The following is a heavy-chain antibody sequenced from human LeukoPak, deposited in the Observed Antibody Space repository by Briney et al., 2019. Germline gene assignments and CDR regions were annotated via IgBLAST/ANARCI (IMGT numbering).Heavy chain of an antibody. J-gene: IGHJ4*02. CDR3: ARDFNYYGSGSPWSDY. V-gene: IGHV3-21*01. CDR1: GFTFSSYS. Sequence: GGSLRLSCAASGFTFSSYSMNWVRQAPGKGLEWVSSISSSSSYIYYADSVKGRFTISTDNAKNSLYLQMNSLRTEDTAVYYCARDFNYYGSGSPWSDYWGQGTLVTVSS. D-gene: IGHD3-10*01. CDR2: ISSSSSYI.